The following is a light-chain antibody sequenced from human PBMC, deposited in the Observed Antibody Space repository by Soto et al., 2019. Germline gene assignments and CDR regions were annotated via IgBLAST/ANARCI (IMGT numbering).Light chain of an antibody. CDR3: QQANSFPLT. Sequence: DIQMTQSPSSPSASVGDRVTITCRASQSISSYLNWYQQKPGKAPKLLIYAASNLQSGVPSRFSGSGSGTDFTLSISSLQPEDFATYFCQQANSFPLTFGGGTKVDI. V-gene: IGKV1-39*01. CDR1: QSISSY. J-gene: IGKJ4*01. CDR2: AAS.